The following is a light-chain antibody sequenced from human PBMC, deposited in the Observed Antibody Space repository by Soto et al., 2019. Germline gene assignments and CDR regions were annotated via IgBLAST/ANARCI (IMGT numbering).Light chain of an antibody. CDR1: QDISNF. J-gene: IGKJ5*01. CDR2: TAS. V-gene: IGKV1-17*03. Sequence: DIQMTQSPSAMSASVGDRVTITCRASQDISNFLAWFQQKPGTVPKRLIYTASALQSGVPSRFSGSGSGTEFTLTISSLQPEDFATYYCQQFNSYSPGAVGPVTRLDIK. CDR3: QQFNSYSPGA.